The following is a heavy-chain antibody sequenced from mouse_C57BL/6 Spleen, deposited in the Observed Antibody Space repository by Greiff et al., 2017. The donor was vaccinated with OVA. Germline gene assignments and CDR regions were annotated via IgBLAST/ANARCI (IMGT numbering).Heavy chain of an antibody. J-gene: IGHJ1*03. D-gene: IGHD1-1*01. CDR1: GYSFTGYY. CDR3: AHITTVVRGYFDV. V-gene: IGHV1-42*01. Sequence: EVQLQQSGPELVKPGASVKISCKASGYSFTGYYMNWVKQSPEKSLEWIGEINPSTGGTTYNQKFKAKATLTVDKSSSTAYMQLKSLTSEDSAVYYCAHITTVVRGYFDVWGTGTTVTVSS. CDR2: INPSTGGT.